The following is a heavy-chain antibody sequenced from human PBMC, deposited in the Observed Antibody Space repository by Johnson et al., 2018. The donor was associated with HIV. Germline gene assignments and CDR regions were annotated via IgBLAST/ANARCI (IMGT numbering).Heavy chain of an antibody. D-gene: IGHD3-22*01. CDR2: ISHSGSTI. V-gene: IGHV3-11*04. Sequence: QVQLVESGGGLVKPGGSLRLSCAASGFNFSDYYMSWIRHAPVKGLEWISYISHSGSTIYSVDSVKGRFTISRANAKNSLYLQMNSLRAEDTAVYYCARTQRVTMIVVSLGAFDIWGQGTMVTVSS. CDR3: ARTQRVTMIVVSLGAFDI. J-gene: IGHJ3*02. CDR1: GFNFSDYY.